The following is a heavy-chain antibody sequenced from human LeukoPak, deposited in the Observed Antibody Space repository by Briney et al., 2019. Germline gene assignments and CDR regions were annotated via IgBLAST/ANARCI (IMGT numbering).Heavy chain of an antibody. D-gene: IGHD4-17*01. CDR3: AREYGDYSSYFDL. CDR1: GLTLRNHY. CDR2: ISSSGSTI. Sequence: PGGSLRLSCAASGLTLRNHYMNWVRQAPGKGLEWVSYISSSGSTIYYPDSVKGRFTISRDNAKNSLYLQMNSLRDEDTALYYCAREYGDYSSYFDLWGRGTLVTVSS. J-gene: IGHJ2*01. V-gene: IGHV3-48*02.